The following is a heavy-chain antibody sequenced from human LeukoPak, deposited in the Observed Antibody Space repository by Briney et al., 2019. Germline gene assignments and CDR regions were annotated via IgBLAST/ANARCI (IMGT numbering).Heavy chain of an antibody. V-gene: IGHV1-69*13. D-gene: IGHD1-26*01. Sequence: SVKVSCKASGGTSSSYAISWVRQAPGQGLEWMGGIIPIFGTANYAQKFQGRVTITADESTSTAYMELSSLRSEDTAVYYCARDRSGSYLPYYFDYWGQGTLVTVSS. CDR3: ARDRSGSYLPYYFDY. J-gene: IGHJ4*02. CDR1: GGTSSSYA. CDR2: IIPIFGTA.